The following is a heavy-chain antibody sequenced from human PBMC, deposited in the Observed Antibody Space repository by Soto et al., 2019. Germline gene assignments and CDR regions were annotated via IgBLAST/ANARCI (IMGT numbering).Heavy chain of an antibody. CDR1: GFTFGTTD. Sequence: PGGSLRLSCADSGFTFGTTDMSWVRQAPGEGLEWVSTIDGSGGITYYADSVKGRFTISRDNSRNTVYLQMNSLRGDDTALYYCVRNSGWFNTWGQRALVTVSS. V-gene: IGHV3-23*01. D-gene: IGHD3-10*01. CDR2: IDGSGGIT. CDR3: VRNSGWFNT. J-gene: IGHJ5*02.